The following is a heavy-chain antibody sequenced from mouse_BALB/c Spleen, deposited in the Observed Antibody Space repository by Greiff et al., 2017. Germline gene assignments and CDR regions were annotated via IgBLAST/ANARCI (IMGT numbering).Heavy chain of an antibody. Sequence: QVQLKQSGPGLVQPSQSLSITCTVSGFSLTSYGVHWVRQSPGKGLEWLGVIWSGGSTDYNAAFISRLSISKDNSKSQVFFKMNSLQADDTAIYYCARGGMITSAWFAYWGQGTLVTVSA. J-gene: IGHJ3*01. CDR2: IWSGGST. CDR1: GFSLTSYG. D-gene: IGHD2-4*01. CDR3: ARGGMITSAWFAY. V-gene: IGHV2-4-1*01.